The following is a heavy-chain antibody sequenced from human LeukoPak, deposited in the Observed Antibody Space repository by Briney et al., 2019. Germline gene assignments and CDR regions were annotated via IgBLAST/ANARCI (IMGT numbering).Heavy chain of an antibody. CDR2: ISAYNGNT. CDR1: GYSFTSYG. D-gene: IGHD6-13*01. Sequence: GESLKISCKGSGYSFTSYGISWVRQAPGQGLEWMGWISAYNGNTNYAQKLQGRVTMTTDTSTSTAYMELRSLRSNDTAVYYCAREYSSSWYGVGLYFDYWGQGTLVTVSS. CDR3: AREYSSSWYGVGLYFDY. J-gene: IGHJ4*02. V-gene: IGHV1-18*01.